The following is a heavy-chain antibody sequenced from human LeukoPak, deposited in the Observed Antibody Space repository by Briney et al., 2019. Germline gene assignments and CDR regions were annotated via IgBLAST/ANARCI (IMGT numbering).Heavy chain of an antibody. D-gene: IGHD6-13*01. V-gene: IGHV4-39*07. J-gene: IGHJ5*02. Sequence: SETLSLTCTVAGGSISSSSYYWGWIRQPPGKGLEWIGSIYYSGSTYYNPSLKSRVTISVDTSKNQFSLKLSSVTAADTAVYYWARDIAAAGHWFDPWGQGTLVTVSS. CDR1: GGSISSSSYY. CDR2: IYYSGST. CDR3: ARDIAAAGHWFDP.